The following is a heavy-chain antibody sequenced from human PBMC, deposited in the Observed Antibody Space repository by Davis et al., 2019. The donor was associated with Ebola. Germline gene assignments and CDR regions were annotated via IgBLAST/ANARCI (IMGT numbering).Heavy chain of an antibody. CDR3: AKESGSGYGDFPSNYFEY. D-gene: IGHD4-17*01. V-gene: IGHV4-59*03. CDR2: IYYTGPTTGTT. Sequence: ESLKISCAVSGVTFRNYVMSWIRQSPGKGLEWIGYIYYTGPTTGTTHYNPSLRGRVTISVDTSTNRFFLKLTSVTAADTAVYYCAKESGSGYGDFPSNYFEYWGQGTLVTVSS. J-gene: IGHJ4*02. CDR1: GVTFRNYV.